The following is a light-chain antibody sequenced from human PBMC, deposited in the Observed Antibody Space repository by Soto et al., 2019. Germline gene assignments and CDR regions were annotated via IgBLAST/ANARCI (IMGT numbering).Light chain of an antibody. CDR3: QQYNNWPPWT. V-gene: IGKV3-15*01. Sequence: EIVMTQSPATLSVSPGERATLSCRASQSVSSNLAWYQQKPGQAPRLLIYGASTRDTGIPARFSGSGSGTEFTLTISSLQSEDFAVYYCQQYNNWPPWTFGQGTKVEMK. J-gene: IGKJ1*01. CDR1: QSVSSN. CDR2: GAS.